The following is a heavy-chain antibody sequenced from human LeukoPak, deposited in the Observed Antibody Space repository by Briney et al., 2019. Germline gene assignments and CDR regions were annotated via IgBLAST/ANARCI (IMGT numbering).Heavy chain of an antibody. CDR1: GDSVSSSY. J-gene: IGHJ5*02. V-gene: IGHV4-4*07. CDR2: VYISGST. Sequence: SETLSLTCTVSGDSVSSSYWSWIRQPAGKGLEWIGRVYISGSTNYNPSLKSRVTMSVDTSKNQFSLRLSSVTAADTAVYFCARVGPHNWFDPWGQGTLVTVSS. CDR3: ARVGPHNWFDP.